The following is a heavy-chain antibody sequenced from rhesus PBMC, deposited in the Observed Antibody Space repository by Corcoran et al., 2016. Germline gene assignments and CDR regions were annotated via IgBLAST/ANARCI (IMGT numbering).Heavy chain of an antibody. D-gene: IGHD3-16*01. CDR1: GFTFNNYW. V-gene: IGHV3-16*02. CDR3: TSYSSSWSSFEY. Sequence: EVQLVQSGGDLVQPGGSLRLSCAASGFTFNNYWMNWVRQAPGKGLDWVGRIKNKAAGGTVVYAESVEGRFTISRDESKNTLDLQMNSLKTEDTAVYYCTSYSSSWSSFEYWGQGALVTVSS. J-gene: IGHJ4*01. CDR2: IKNKAAGGTV.